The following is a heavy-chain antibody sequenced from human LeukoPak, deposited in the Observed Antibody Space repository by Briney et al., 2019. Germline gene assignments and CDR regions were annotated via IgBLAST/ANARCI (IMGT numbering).Heavy chain of an antibody. Sequence: PSETLSLSCTVSGGSISSYYWSWIRQPPGKGLEWIGYIYYSGSTNYNPSLKSRVTISVDTSKNQFSLKLSSVTAADTAVYYCARDLKYGDYLNWFDPWGQGTLVTVSS. V-gene: IGHV4-59*01. CDR1: GGSISSYY. D-gene: IGHD4-17*01. J-gene: IGHJ5*02. CDR3: ARDLKYGDYLNWFDP. CDR2: IYYSGST.